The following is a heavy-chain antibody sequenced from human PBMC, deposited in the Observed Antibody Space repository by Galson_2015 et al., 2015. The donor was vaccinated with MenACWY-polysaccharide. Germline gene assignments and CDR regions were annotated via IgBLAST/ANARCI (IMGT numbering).Heavy chain of an antibody. Sequence: SLRLSCAASGFTFSAYTMSWIRQAPGKGLEWATVISIDGRNTYYADPVKGRFTISRDNSKNTLFLQMNGLTAEDTAVYYCVKAHETSGWNRGPGYWGQGTLVTVSS. V-gene: IGHV3-23*01. D-gene: IGHD6-19*01. CDR2: ISIDGRNT. CDR3: VKAHETSGWNRGPGY. CDR1: GFTFSAYT. J-gene: IGHJ4*02.